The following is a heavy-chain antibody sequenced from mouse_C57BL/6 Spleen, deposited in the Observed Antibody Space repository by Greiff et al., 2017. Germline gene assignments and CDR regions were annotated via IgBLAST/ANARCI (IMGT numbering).Heavy chain of an antibody. D-gene: IGHD1-1*01. CDR2: IHPNSGST. CDR1: GYTFTSYW. J-gene: IGHJ1*03. CDR3: ARDYYGSSYNWYFDG. V-gene: IGHV1-64*01. Sequence: QVQLQQPGAELVKPGASVKLSCKASGYTFTSYWMHWVKQRPGQGLEWIGMIHPNSGSTNYNEKFKSKATLTVDKSSSTAYMQLSSLTSEDSAVYYCARDYYGSSYNWYFDGWGTGTTVTVYS.